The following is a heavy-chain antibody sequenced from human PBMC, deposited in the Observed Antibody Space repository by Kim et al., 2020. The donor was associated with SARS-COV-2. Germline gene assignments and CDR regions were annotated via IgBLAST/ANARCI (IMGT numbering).Heavy chain of an antibody. J-gene: IGHJ4*02. V-gene: IGHV3-23*01. D-gene: IGHD1-26*01. Sequence: ADSVKGRFTISRDNSKNMLYLQMNSLRTEDTAIYYCTKGPRSGSSYYFDYWGQGTLVTVSS. CDR3: TKGPRSGSSYYFDY.